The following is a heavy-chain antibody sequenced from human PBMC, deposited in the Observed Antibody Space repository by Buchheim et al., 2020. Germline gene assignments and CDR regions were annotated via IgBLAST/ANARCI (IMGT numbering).Heavy chain of an antibody. V-gene: IGHV3-30*03. J-gene: IGHJ4*02. CDR2: LSDDGSKK. D-gene: IGHD2-2*02. CDR3: AREEDCTSGNCYRGKFDY. Sequence: QVQLVESGGGVVQPGRSLRLSCAASGFTFSSHGMHWVRQAPGKGLEWLAVLSDDGSKKYYADSVKGRFTISRDNSKNTLFLQVSSLRAEDTAVYYCAREEDCTSGNCYRGKFDYWGQGTL. CDR1: GFTFSSHG.